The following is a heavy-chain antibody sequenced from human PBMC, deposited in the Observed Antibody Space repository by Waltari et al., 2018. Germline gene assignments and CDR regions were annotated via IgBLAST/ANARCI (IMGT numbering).Heavy chain of an antibody. CDR2: ISPILGTA. CDR3: AREVSHSGYDFWYFDL. V-gene: IGHV1-69*13. J-gene: IGHJ2*01. CDR1: GGTFSSYA. D-gene: IGHD5-12*01. Sequence: QVQLVQSGAEVKKPGSSVKVSCKASGGTFSSYAISWVRQAPGQGLEWMGGISPILGTANYGQKFQGRVTITADESTSTAYMELSSLGSEDTAVYYCAREVSHSGYDFWYFDLWGRGTLVTVSS.